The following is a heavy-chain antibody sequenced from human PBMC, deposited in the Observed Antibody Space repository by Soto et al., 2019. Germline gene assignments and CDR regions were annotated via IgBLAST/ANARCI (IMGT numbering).Heavy chain of an antibody. CDR1: GFTFSGLG. V-gene: IGHV3-33*01. J-gene: IGHJ4*02. CDR3: AARPYGSVDY. CDR2: IRYDGSNI. Sequence: PGGSLRLSCAASGFTFSGLGMHWVRQAPGKGLEWVAVIRYDGSNIYYADAVKGRFTISRDNSKNTLYLQMNSLRAEDTAVYYCAARPYGSVDYWGQGTLVTVSS. D-gene: IGHD3-10*01.